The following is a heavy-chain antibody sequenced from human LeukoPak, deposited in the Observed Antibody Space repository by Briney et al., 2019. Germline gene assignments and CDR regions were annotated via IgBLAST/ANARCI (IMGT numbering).Heavy chain of an antibody. CDR2: INPNSGGT. V-gene: IGHV1-2*02. D-gene: IGHD1-26*01. CDR3: ARDRYHPNGPWEWFDP. Sequence: ASVKVSCKTSRYTFTGYYMHWVRQAPGQGLEWMGLINPNSGGTNYAQKFQGRVTITADKSTSTAYMELSSLRSEDTAVYYCARDRYHPNGPWEWFDPWGQGTLVTVSS. CDR1: RYTFTGYY. J-gene: IGHJ5*02.